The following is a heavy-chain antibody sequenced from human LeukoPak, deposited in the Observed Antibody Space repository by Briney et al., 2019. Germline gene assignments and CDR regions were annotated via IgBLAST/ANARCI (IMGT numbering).Heavy chain of an antibody. CDR1: GFTFKNYE. Sequence: GGSLRLSCAVSGFTFKNYEMSWVRQAPGKGLEWVSYISDGGGTTHYADSVKGRFTISRDDAKSSLYLQMNNLRAEDTAIYYCARRLSVDYWGQGTLVTVSS. J-gene: IGHJ4*02. CDR2: ISDGGGTT. V-gene: IGHV3-48*03. CDR3: ARRLSVDY.